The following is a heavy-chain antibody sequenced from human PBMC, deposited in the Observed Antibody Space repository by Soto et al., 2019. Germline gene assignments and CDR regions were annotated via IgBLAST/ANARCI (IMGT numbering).Heavy chain of an antibody. CDR2: IKQDGSEK. CDR1: GFTFSSYW. Sequence: EVQLVESGGGLVQPGGSLRLSCAASGFTFSSYWMSWVRQAPGKGLEWVANIKQDGSEKYYVDSVKGRFTISRDNAKNSLYLQMNSLRAEDTAVYYCARDKYYDSSGYYNYWYFDLWGRGTLVTVSS. V-gene: IGHV3-7*03. J-gene: IGHJ2*01. CDR3: ARDKYYDSSGYYNYWYFDL. D-gene: IGHD3-22*01.